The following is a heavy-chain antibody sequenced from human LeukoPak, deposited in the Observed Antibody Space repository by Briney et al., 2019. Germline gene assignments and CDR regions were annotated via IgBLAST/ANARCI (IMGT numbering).Heavy chain of an antibody. Sequence: ASVKVSCKASGYTYTGYYMHWVRQAPGQGLEWKGWINPNSGGTNYAQTFQGRVTMTRDTSISTAYMELSRLRSDDTAVYYCARNYYGSGSYIHYYMDVWGKGTTVTVSS. CDR1: GYTYTGYY. D-gene: IGHD3-10*01. CDR3: ARNYYGSGSYIHYYMDV. J-gene: IGHJ6*03. CDR2: INPNSGGT. V-gene: IGHV1-2*02.